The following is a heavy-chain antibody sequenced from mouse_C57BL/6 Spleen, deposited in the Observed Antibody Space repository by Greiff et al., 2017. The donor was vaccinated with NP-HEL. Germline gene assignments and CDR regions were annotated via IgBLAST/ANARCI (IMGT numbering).Heavy chain of an antibody. Sequence: EVKVEESGGGLVQPGGSMKLSCVASGFTFSNYWMNWVRQSPEKGLEWVAQIRLKSDNYATHYAESVKGRFTISRDDSKSSVYLQMNNLRAEDTGIYYCPLGRDYAMDYWGQGTSVTVSS. D-gene: IGHD4-1*01. CDR2: IRLKSDNYAT. CDR1: GFTFSNYW. J-gene: IGHJ4*01. V-gene: IGHV6-3*01. CDR3: PLGRDYAMDY.